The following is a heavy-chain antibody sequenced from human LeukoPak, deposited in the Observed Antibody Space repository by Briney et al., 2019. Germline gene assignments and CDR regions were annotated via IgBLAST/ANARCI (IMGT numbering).Heavy chain of an antibody. J-gene: IGHJ4*02. V-gene: IGHV3-48*01. CDR2: ISSSSSTI. CDR1: GFTFEASA. CDR3: ARRPNYYGSGSYHHFDY. Sequence: GGSLRLSCAASGFTFEASAMNWVRQAPGKGLEWVSYISSSSSTIYYADSVKGRFTISRDNAKNSLYLQMNSLRAEDTAVYYCARRPNYYGSGSYHHFDYWGQGTLVTVSS. D-gene: IGHD3-10*01.